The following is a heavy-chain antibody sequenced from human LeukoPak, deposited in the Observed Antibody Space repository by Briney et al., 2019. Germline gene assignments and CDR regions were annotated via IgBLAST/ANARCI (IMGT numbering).Heavy chain of an antibody. J-gene: IGHJ4*02. V-gene: IGHV4-38-2*01. CDR2: IYHSGST. CDR1: GYSISSGYY. D-gene: IGHD3-10*01. CDR3: GRGGVTIDY. Sequence: PSETLSLTCAVSGYSISSGYYWGWIRQPPGKGLEWIGSIYHSGSTYYNPSLKSRVTISVDTSKNQFSLKLSSVTAADTAVYYWGRGGVTIDYWGQGPLVTVS.